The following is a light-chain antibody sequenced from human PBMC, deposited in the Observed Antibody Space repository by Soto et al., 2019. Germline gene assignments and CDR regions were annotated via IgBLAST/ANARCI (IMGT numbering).Light chain of an antibody. CDR1: QSVTSTY. J-gene: IGKJ2*03. CDR3: QQFDSSRMYS. V-gene: IGKV3-20*01. CDR2: GGS. Sequence: EIVLTQSPGTLSLSPGERATLSCRASQSVTSTYLAWYQQKPGQSPRLIIYGGSTRASGFPDRFSGGGSGTDLTLTISRLEPEESAVYYCHCQQFDSSRMYSFGQGTKLEI.